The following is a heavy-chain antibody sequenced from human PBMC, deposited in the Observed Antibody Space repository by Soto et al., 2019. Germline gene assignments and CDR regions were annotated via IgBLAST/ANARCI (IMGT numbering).Heavy chain of an antibody. J-gene: IGHJ5*02. D-gene: IGHD2-8*01. Sequence: ASVNGSCKASGYRFSKDAVQWVRQAQGQSLEWMGWIHTGDGDTKFSQKFHDRVTVTRDTSATTVYMELSSLRSEDTAIYYCARVPRYTSDIVQVPAVMYEDWFVPWGQGTLVTVSS. CDR2: IHTGDGDT. CDR1: GYRFSKDA. CDR3: ARVPRYTSDIVQVPAVMYEDWFVP. V-gene: IGHV1-3*04.